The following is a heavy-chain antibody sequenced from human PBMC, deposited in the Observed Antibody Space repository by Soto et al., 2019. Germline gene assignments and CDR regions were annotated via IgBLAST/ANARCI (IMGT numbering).Heavy chain of an antibody. CDR2: MSPDSRTT. CDR1: GYTFSGYD. J-gene: IGHJ6*02. Sequence: ASVKVTCKASGYTFSGYDINWVRQATGKGVEGMGWMSPDSRTTGYAESFQGRVTMNWDTSIATAYMELSSLTSDVSAVYSCARATELRYVEWSVYRGGNYAMDVWGQGTTVTVSS. V-gene: IGHV1-8*01. CDR3: ARATELRYVEWSVYRGGNYAMDV. D-gene: IGHD3-3*01.